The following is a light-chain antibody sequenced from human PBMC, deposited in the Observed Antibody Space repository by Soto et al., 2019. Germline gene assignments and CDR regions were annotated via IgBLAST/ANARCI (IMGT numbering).Light chain of an antibody. J-gene: IGKJ1*01. CDR3: QEYKTYSQT. CDR2: KAS. CDR1: QSISSY. Sequence: DIQMTQSPSTLSASVGDRVTITCRASQSISSYLAWYQQKPGKAPKVLIYKASNLESGIPSRFSGCGSGTAFSLTISSLQPDDFATYYCQEYKTYSQTFGQGTKVEIK. V-gene: IGKV1-5*03.